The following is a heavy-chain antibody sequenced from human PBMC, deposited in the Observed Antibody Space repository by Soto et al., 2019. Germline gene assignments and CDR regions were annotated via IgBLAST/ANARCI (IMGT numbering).Heavy chain of an antibody. J-gene: IGHJ4*02. Sequence: GASVKVSCKASGYTFPNYGITWVRQAPGQGLEWMGWISAYKTNIKYAQKFQGRVTLTTDTSTSTAYMELRSLSSDDTAIYYCARDLDGSGAYYTDFWGQGTLVTVSS. CDR2: ISAYKTNI. CDR1: GYTFPNYG. V-gene: IGHV1-18*01. D-gene: IGHD3-10*01. CDR3: ARDLDGSGAYYTDF.